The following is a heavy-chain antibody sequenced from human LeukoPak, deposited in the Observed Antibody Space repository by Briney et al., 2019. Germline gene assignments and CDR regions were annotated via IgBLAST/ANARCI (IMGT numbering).Heavy chain of an antibody. D-gene: IGHD3-9*01. Sequence: GASVKVSCKASAYTXTGYYMHWVRQAPGQGLEWMGWTNPNSGDTNYAQKFQGRVTMTRDTSISTAYMELSRLTSDDTAVYYCASPGSSYDILTGPGYCDYWGQGTLVTVSS. CDR2: TNPNSGDT. CDR1: AYTXTGYY. CDR3: ASPGSSYDILTGPGYCDY. V-gene: IGHV1-2*02. J-gene: IGHJ4*02.